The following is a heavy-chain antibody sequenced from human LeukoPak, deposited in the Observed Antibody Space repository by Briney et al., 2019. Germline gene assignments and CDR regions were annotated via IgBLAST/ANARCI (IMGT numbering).Heavy chain of an antibody. CDR3: GYCSSASCLSYGLDV. CDR1: GFTFSSYA. Sequence: PGGSLRLSCAASGFTFSSYAISWVRQAPGKGLEWVSAISGSGGSTYYADSVKDRFAISRDNSKNTLYLQMNSLRTDDTAVYYCGYCSSASCLSYGLDVWGQGTTVTVSS. V-gene: IGHV3-23*01. J-gene: IGHJ6*02. CDR2: ISGSGGST. D-gene: IGHD2-2*01.